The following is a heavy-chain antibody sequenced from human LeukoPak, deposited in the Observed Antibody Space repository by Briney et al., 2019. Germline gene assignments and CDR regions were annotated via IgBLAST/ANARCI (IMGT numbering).Heavy chain of an antibody. J-gene: IGHJ4*02. D-gene: IGHD3-10*01. CDR2: IIPIFGTA. CDR1: GGTFSSYA. CDR3: ARAGLSYYYGSGSYKYYFDY. V-gene: IGHV1-69*13. Sequence: SVKVCCKASGGTFSSYASSWVRQAPGQGLEWMGGIIPIFGTANYAQKFQGRVTITADESTSTAYMELSSLRSEDTAVYYCARAGLSYYYGSGSYKYYFDYWGQGTLVTVSS.